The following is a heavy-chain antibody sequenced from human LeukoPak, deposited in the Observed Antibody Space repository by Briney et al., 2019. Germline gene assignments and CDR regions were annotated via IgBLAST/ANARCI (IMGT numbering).Heavy chain of an antibody. J-gene: IGHJ3*02. CDR2: ILYSGST. Sequence: PSETLSLTCTVSGGSISNHYWSWIRQPPGKRLERIGYILYSGSTNYNPSLKSRVAISVDMSKTQFSLKLSSVTAADTAVYYCATNAGPAALDAVDIWGQGTMVTVSS. CDR1: GGSISNHY. D-gene: IGHD2-2*01. V-gene: IGHV4-59*08. CDR3: ATNAGPAALDAVDI.